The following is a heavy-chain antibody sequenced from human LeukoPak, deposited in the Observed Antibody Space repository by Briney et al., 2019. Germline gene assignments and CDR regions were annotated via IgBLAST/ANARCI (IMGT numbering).Heavy chain of an antibody. Sequence: GGSLRLSCEASGFTFSTYAMSWVRQAPGKGLEWVSGISVSGGTTYYADSVKGRFTISRDDSKNTLYLQMNSLRAEDTALYYCARRYCGGGTCYPIDFWGQGTLVTVSS. D-gene: IGHD2-15*01. CDR2: ISVSGGTT. V-gene: IGHV3-23*01. CDR3: ARRYCGGGTCYPIDF. CDR1: GFTFSTYA. J-gene: IGHJ4*02.